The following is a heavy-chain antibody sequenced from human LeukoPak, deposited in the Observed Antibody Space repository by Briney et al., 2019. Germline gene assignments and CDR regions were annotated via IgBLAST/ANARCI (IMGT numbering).Heavy chain of an antibody. CDR3: ARDPGSSGWLSN. J-gene: IGHJ4*02. Sequence: GGSLRLSCAASGFTFSDYALHWVRQAPGKGLEWVAVISYDGSNKYYADSVKGRFTISRDNSKNTLYLQMNSLRAEDTAVYYCARDPGSSGWLSNWGQGTLVNVSS. V-gene: IGHV3-30*01. CDR1: GFTFSDYA. CDR2: ISYDGSNK. D-gene: IGHD6-19*01.